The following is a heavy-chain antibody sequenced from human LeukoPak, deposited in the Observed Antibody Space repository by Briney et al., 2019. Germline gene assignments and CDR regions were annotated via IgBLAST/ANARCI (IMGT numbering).Heavy chain of an antibody. D-gene: IGHD3-10*01. J-gene: IGHJ4*02. CDR3: AREAPGKSGALLQY. V-gene: IGHV3-30*04. CDR1: RFTFSSYP. Sequence: GRSLRLSCEASRFTFSSYPMHWVRQAPGKGLEWVAVISYDGSKKYYADSVKGRFTISRDNSKNTLYLQMNSLRAEDTAVYYCAREAPGKSGALLQYWGQGTPVTVSS. CDR2: ISYDGSKK.